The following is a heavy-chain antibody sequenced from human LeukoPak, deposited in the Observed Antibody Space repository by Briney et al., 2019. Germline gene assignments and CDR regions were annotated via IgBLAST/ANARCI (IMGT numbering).Heavy chain of an antibody. Sequence: ASVKVSCKASGYTFTNYGISWVRQAPGQGLEWMGWISAYNGNTNYAQKFQGRVTITADESTSTAYMELGSLRSEDTAVYYCARLIELNGSFDYWGQGTLVTVSS. V-gene: IGHV1-18*01. D-gene: IGHD3-10*01. CDR3: ARLIELNGSFDY. J-gene: IGHJ4*02. CDR2: ISAYNGNT. CDR1: GYTFTNYG.